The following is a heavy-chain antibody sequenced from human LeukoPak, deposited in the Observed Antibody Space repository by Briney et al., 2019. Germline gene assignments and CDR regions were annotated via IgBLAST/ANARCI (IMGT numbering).Heavy chain of an antibody. CDR2: INHSGST. Sequence: SETLSLTCAVYGGSFSGYYWSWIRRPPGKGLEWIGEINHSGSTNYNPSLKSRVTISVDTSKNQFSLKLSSVTAADTAVYYCARGRRHFDYWGQGTLVTVSS. CDR3: ARGRRHFDY. CDR1: GGSFSGYY. V-gene: IGHV4-34*01. J-gene: IGHJ4*02.